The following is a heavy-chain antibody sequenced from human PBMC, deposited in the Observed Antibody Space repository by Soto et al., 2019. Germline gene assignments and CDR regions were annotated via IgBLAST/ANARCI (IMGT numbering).Heavy chain of an antibody. CDR3: ARAGRGYCSGGSCYSGLHGMDV. D-gene: IGHD2-15*01. V-gene: IGHV4-59*12. Sequence: SETLSLTCTVSGDSIGSYYWSWIRQPPGKGLEWIGYFYDSGSTHYNPSLKSRVTISVDKSKNQFSLKLSSVTAADTAVYYCARAGRGYCSGGSCYSGLHGMDVWGQGTTVTVSS. J-gene: IGHJ6*02. CDR1: GDSIGSYY. CDR2: FYDSGST.